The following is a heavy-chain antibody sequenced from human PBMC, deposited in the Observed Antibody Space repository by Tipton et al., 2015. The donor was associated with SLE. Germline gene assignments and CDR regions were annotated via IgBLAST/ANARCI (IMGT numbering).Heavy chain of an antibody. Sequence: TLSLTCAVYGGSFSGYYWSWIRQPPGKGLEWIGEINRRGSTNYNPSLKSRVTISVDTSKNQFSLKLSSVTAADTAVYYCARGGILTAYYFYFDYWGQGTLVTVSS. CDR2: INRRGST. CDR1: GGSFSGYY. J-gene: IGHJ4*02. CDR3: ARGGILTAYYFYFDY. V-gene: IGHV4-34*01. D-gene: IGHD3-9*01.